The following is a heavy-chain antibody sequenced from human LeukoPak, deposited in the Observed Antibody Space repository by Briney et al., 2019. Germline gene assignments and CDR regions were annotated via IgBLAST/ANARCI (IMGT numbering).Heavy chain of an antibody. V-gene: IGHV3-23*01. Sequence: GGSLRLSCAASGFTFSSYAMSWVRQAPGKGLEWVSAISGSGGSTYYADSVKGRFTISRDNAKNSLYLQMNSLRAEDTAVYYCARDSIGEDYYGSGSPFDPWGQGTLVTVSS. CDR1: GFTFSSYA. CDR3: ARDSIGEDYYGSGSPFDP. CDR2: ISGSGGST. D-gene: IGHD3-10*01. J-gene: IGHJ5*02.